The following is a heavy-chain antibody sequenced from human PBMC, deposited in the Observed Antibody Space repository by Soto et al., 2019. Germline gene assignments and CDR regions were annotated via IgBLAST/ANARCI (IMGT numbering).Heavy chain of an antibody. J-gene: IGHJ6*02. CDR3: ATDATEGDYYYYGMDV. Sequence: SVKFSCKSSGVTFSSYAISWVRQAPGQGLEWMGGIIPIFGTANYAQKFQGRVTITADESTSTAYMELSSLRSEDTAVFYCATDATEGDYYYYGMDVWGQGKTVTVSS. CDR2: IIPIFGTA. D-gene: IGHD3-16*01. CDR1: GVTFSSYA. V-gene: IGHV1-69*13.